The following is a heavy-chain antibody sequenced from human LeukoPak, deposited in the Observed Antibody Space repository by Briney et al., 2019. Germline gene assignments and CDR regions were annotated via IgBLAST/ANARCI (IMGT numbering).Heavy chain of an antibody. CDR2: ISGSGGST. CDR3: AKDPLGYSYGYGYYFDY. Sequence: GGSLRLSCAASGFTFSSYAMSWVRQAPGKGLEWVSAISGSGGSTYYADSVKGRFTISRDNSKNTLYLQMNSLRAEDAAVYYCAKDPLGYSYGYGYYFDYWGQGTLVTVSS. V-gene: IGHV3-23*01. D-gene: IGHD5-18*01. J-gene: IGHJ4*02. CDR1: GFTFSSYA.